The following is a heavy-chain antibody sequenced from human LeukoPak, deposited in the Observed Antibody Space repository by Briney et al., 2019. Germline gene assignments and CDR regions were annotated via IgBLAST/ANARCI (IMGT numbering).Heavy chain of an antibody. D-gene: IGHD3-22*01. V-gene: IGHV3-23*01. CDR2: ISGSGGST. CDR3: ARAPPKDYYDSSGYYEPLLLRDSYFQH. CDR1: GFTFSSYA. Sequence: GGSLRLSCAASGFTFSSYAMSWVRQAPGKGLEWVSAISGSGGSTYYADSVKGRFTISRDNSKNTLYLQMNSLRAEDTAVYYCARAPPKDYYDSSGYYEPLLLRDSYFQHWGQGTLVTVSS. J-gene: IGHJ1*01.